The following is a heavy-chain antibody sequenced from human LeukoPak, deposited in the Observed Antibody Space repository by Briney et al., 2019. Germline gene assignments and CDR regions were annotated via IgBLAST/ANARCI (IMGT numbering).Heavy chain of an antibody. CDR3: ARDHRLGVMVAYGMDV. D-gene: IGHD2-21*01. J-gene: IGHJ6*02. CDR1: GFTFSSYA. V-gene: IGHV3-30*04. CDR2: ISYDGTNK. Sequence: PGGSLRLSCAASGFTFSSYAMHWVRQAPGKGLEWVAVISYDGTNKYYADSVKGRFTISRDNSKNTLYLQMNSLRSDDTAVYYCARDHRLGVMVAYGMDVWGQGTTVTVSS.